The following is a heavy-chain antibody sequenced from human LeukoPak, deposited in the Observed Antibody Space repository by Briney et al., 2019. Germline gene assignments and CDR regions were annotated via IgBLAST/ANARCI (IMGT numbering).Heavy chain of an antibody. V-gene: IGHV4-31*03. CDR3: ARDRATTGWYGGYFDY. Sequence: SQTLSLTCTVSGDAISSGGYYWSWIRQHPGKGLEWIGYIYHSGSTYYNPSLKSRVTISVDTSKSHFSLKLSSVTAADTAVYYCARDRATTGWYGGYFDYWGQGTLVTVSS. J-gene: IGHJ4*02. CDR1: GDAISSGGYY. CDR2: IYHSGST. D-gene: IGHD6-19*01.